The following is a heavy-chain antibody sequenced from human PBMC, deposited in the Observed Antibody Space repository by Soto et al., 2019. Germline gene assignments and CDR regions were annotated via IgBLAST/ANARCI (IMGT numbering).Heavy chain of an antibody. CDR1: GGSISSYY. CDR3: ARSFMGIRGVMQYYFDS. Sequence: SETLSLTCTVSGGSISSYYWSWMRLPPGKGLEWIGYIYYSGSTNYNPSLKSRVTISVDTSKNQFSLKLSSVTAADTAVYYCARSFMGIRGVMQYYFDSWGRGTLVTVSS. D-gene: IGHD3-10*01. V-gene: IGHV4-59*01. CDR2: IYYSGST. J-gene: IGHJ4*02.